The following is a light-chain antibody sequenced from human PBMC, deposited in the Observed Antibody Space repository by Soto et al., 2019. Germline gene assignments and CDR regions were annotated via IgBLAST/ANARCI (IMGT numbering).Light chain of an antibody. CDR3: SSYAGSGNVV. Sequence: QPVLTQPPSASGSPRQSVTISCTGTSSDVGAYNYVSWYQQHPGKAPKFMIYEVTKRPSGVPDRFSGSKSGNTASLTVSGLQAEDEADYYCSSYAGSGNVVFGGGTKLTVL. CDR2: EVT. J-gene: IGLJ2*01. V-gene: IGLV2-8*01. CDR1: SSDVGAYNY.